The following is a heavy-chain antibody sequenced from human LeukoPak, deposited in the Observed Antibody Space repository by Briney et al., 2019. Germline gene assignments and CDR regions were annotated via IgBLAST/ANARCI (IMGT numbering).Heavy chain of an antibody. CDR1: GYSISSGYY. V-gene: IGHV4-38-2*02. CDR3: ARTYYYGSGSYYDSRDGFDI. D-gene: IGHD3-10*01. CDR2: IYQSGST. J-gene: IGHJ3*02. Sequence: PSETLSLTCTVSGYSISSGYYWGWIRQPPEKGLEWIGTIYQSGSTYYNPSLKSRVTISIDTSKNQFSLKLNSVTAADTAVYYCARTYYYGSGSYYDSRDGFDIWGQGTMVTVSS.